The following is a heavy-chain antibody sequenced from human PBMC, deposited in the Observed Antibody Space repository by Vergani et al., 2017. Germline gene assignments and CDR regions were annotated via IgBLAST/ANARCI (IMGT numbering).Heavy chain of an antibody. Sequence: VQLVESGGGVVQPGRSLRLSCAASGFTFSRYAMSWVRQAPGKGLEWVSAISGSGGSTYYADSVKGRFSISRDKSKNTLYLQMKSLRAEDTAVYYCAKQKGYCSGGSCYLYYYYYYGMDVWGQGTTVTVSS. J-gene: IGHJ6*02. CDR1: GFTFSRYA. D-gene: IGHD2-15*01. CDR2: ISGSGGST. CDR3: AKQKGYCSGGSCYLYYYYYYGMDV. V-gene: IGHV3-23*04.